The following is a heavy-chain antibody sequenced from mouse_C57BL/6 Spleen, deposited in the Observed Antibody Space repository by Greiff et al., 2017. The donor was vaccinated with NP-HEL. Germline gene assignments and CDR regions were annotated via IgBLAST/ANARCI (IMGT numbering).Heavy chain of an antibody. Sequence: EVKLQQSGPELVKPGASVKISCKASGYTFTDYYMNWVKQSHGKSLEWIGDINPNNGGTSYNQKFKGKATLTVDKSSSTAYMELRSLTSEDSAVYYCARGRGSPFDYWGQGTTLTVSS. CDR3: ARGRGSPFDY. CDR1: GYTFTDYY. V-gene: IGHV1-26*01. J-gene: IGHJ2*01. CDR2: INPNNGGT. D-gene: IGHD1-1*01.